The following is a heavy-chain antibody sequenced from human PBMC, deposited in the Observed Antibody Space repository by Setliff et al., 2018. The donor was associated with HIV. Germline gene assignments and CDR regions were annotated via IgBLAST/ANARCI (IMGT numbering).Heavy chain of an antibody. D-gene: IGHD6-25*01. Sequence: SETLSLTCAVYGGSFSGYYWSWIRQPPGKGLEWIGEINPSGSSNYNPSLKSRVTISVDRSKNQFSLKLTSVTAADTAVYYCARYSPRGYTLTGPYWGQGTLVTVSS. J-gene: IGHJ4*02. CDR1: GGSFSGYY. CDR3: ARYSPRGYTLTGPY. CDR2: INPSGSS. V-gene: IGHV4-34*01.